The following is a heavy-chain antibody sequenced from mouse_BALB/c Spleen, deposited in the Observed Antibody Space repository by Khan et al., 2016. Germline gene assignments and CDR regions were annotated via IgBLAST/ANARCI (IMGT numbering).Heavy chain of an antibody. CDR2: INPSNGGT. CDR3: ARRNYGNYGLAY. Sequence: LQESGAELVRPGVSGKVSLKESGCTCTSYWMHWIKQRPEQGLERIGEINPSNGGTNYNETFKSKATLTVDKSSRTANMQLSSLTSEDSTVYYCARRNYGNYGLAYWGQGTLVTVSA. D-gene: IGHD2-1*01. CDR1: GCTCTSYW. V-gene: IGHV1S81*02. J-gene: IGHJ3*01.